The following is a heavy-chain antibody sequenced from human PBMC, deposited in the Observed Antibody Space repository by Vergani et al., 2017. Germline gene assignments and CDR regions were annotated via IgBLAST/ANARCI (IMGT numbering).Heavy chain of an antibody. CDR3: ARDPASSGLDY. CDR1: GFTFSSYG. D-gene: IGHD6-19*01. J-gene: IGHJ4*02. CDR2: IRYDGSNK. Sequence: QVQLVESGGGVVQPGGSLRLSCAASGFTFSSYGMHWVRQAPGKGLEWVAFIRYDGSNKYYADSVKGRFTISRDNSKNTLYLQMNSLRAEDTAVYYCARDPASSGLDYWGQGTLVTVSS. V-gene: IGHV3-30*02.